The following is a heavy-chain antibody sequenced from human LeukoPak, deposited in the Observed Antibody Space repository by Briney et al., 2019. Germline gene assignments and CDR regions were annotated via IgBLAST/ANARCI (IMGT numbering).Heavy chain of an antibody. CDR2: INHNSGDT. Sequence: GASVLDSCWTSGYTFIAYYMNGVRQAIGRGREWLGWINHNSGDTNYSQKFLGSVTMTTVTSTIITYFEQSSRRPDSATVYYCAREVAIQYYETRGYGYGAFDFWGQGTKVTGSS. CDR1: GYTFIAYY. V-gene: IGHV1-2*02. CDR3: AREVAIQYYETRGYGYGAFDF. D-gene: IGHD3-22*01. J-gene: IGHJ3*01.